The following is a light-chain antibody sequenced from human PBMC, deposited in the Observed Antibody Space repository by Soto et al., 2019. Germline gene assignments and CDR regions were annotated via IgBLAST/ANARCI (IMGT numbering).Light chain of an antibody. CDR1: QSVNTKY. CDR2: GVS. Sequence: EIVLTQSPGTLSLSPGERATLSCRASQSVNTKYLAWYQQKPGQAPRLLISGVSSRATGIPDRFSGSGSGTDFILTISRVEHEDFAVYYCQQFGTSSLVTFGPGTKVAIK. J-gene: IGKJ3*01. V-gene: IGKV3-20*01. CDR3: QQFGTSSLVT.